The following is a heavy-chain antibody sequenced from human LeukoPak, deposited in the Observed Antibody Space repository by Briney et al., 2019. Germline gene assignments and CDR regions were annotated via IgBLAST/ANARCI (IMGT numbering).Heavy chain of an antibody. Sequence: GGSLRLSCTASGFNFDDYTMSWFRQAPGKGLEWVGLIRSTPYGGTTEYAASVKGRFTISRDDSKTTTYLQMNSLKTEDTAGYYCLATYYGLGNGPENYMDVWGKGTTVTVSS. CDR2: IRSTPYGGTT. V-gene: IGHV3-49*03. J-gene: IGHJ6*03. CDR1: GFNFDDYT. D-gene: IGHD3-10*01. CDR3: LATYYGLGNGPENYMDV.